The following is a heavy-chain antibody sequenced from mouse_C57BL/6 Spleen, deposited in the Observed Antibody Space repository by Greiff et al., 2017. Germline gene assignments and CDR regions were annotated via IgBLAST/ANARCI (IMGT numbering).Heavy chain of an antibody. CDR1: GYAFSSSW. D-gene: IGHD2-2*01. CDR3: ARYYGYDGRNY. Sequence: VQLQQSGPELVKPGASVKISCKASGYAFSSSWMNWVKQRPGKGLEWIGRIYPGDGDTNYNGKFKGKATLTADKSSSTAYMQLSSLTSEDSAVYFCARYYGYDGRNYWGQGTTRTVSS. V-gene: IGHV1-82*01. CDR2: IYPGDGDT. J-gene: IGHJ2*01.